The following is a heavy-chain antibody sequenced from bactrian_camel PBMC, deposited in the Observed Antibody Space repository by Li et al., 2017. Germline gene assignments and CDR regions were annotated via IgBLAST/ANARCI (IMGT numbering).Heavy chain of an antibody. J-gene: IGHJ4*01. Sequence: VQLVESGGGLVQPGGSLRLSCAASGFTFASADMTWVRRAPGKGLEWVSGINSGGGEIYYPDSVKGRFTISRDNVKNTLYLQVNSLKSEDTAVYYCATNWLLDLWGQGTQVTVS. V-gene: IGHV3S40*01. D-gene: IGHD1*01. CDR3: ATNWLLDL. CDR2: INSGGGEI. CDR1: GFTFASAD.